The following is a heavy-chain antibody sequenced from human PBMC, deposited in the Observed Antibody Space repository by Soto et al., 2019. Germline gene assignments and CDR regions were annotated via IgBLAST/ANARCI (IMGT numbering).Heavy chain of an antibody. Sequence: QVQLVQSGAEVKKPGASVKVSCKASGYTFTSYAMHWVRQAPGQRLEWMGWINAGNGNTKYSQKFQGRVPITRDTSARTAYMELSSLRSEDTAVYYCARGVGSGLSDYWGQGPLVTVSS. CDR1: GYTFTSYA. D-gene: IGHD1-26*01. CDR2: INAGNGNT. V-gene: IGHV1-3*01. CDR3: ARGVGSGLSDY. J-gene: IGHJ4*02.